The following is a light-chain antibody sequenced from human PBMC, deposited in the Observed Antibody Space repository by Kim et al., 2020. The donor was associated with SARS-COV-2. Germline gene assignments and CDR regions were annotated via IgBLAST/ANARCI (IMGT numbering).Light chain of an antibody. Sequence: VALGQTVRITCQGDSLRTYYASGYQQKPGQAPLLVIYGNNKRPSGIPDRVSGSSSGNTPSLTITGAQAEDEADCYCYSRDSSGKGVFGGGTQLTVL. CDR1: SLRTYY. J-gene: IGLJ2*01. CDR3: YSRDSSGKGV. V-gene: IGLV3-19*01. CDR2: GNN.